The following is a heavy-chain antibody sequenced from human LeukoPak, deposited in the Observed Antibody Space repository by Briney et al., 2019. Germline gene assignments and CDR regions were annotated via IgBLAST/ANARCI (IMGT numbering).Heavy chain of an antibody. CDR1: GGSFSGLY. J-gene: IGHJ4*02. Sequence: PSETLSLTCALYGGSFSGLYWSWVRQPPGKGLEWIGEINHSGSTNYNPSLKSRVTISVDTSKNQFSLKLSSATAADTAVYYCARCYRSLEGGLLYVYWGQGTLVAVSS. CDR3: ARCYRSLEGGLLYVY. V-gene: IGHV4-34*01. CDR2: INHSGST. D-gene: IGHD3-10*01.